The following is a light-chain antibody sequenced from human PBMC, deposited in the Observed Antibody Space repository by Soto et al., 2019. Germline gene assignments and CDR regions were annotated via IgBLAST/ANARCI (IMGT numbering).Light chain of an antibody. Sequence: QSVLTQPRSVSGSPGQSVTISCTGTSSDVGGYNYVSWYQQHPGKAPKLMIFDVSKRPSGVPDRFSGSKSGNTASLTISGLQAEDEDYYYCCSYAGSYNVVFGGGTQLTVL. CDR1: SSDVGGYNY. CDR3: CSYAGSYNVV. J-gene: IGLJ2*01. V-gene: IGLV2-11*01. CDR2: DVS.